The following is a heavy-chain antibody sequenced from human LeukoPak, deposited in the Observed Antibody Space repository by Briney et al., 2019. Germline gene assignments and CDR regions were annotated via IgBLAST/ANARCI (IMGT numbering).Heavy chain of an antibody. D-gene: IGHD3-10*01. CDR2: INHSGST. V-gene: IGHV4-34*01. Sequence: SETLSLSCAVYGGSFSGYYWSWIRQPPGKGLEWIGEINHSGSTNYNPSLKSRVTISVDTSKNQFSLKLSSVTAADTAVYYCARGYGSGSYFIRGADYYYYYGVDVWGKGTTVTVSS. J-gene: IGHJ6*04. CDR3: ARGYGSGSYFIRGADYYYYYGVDV. CDR1: GGSFSGYY.